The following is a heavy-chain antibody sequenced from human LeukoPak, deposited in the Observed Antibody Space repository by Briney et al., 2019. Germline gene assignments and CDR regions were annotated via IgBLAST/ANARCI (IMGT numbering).Heavy chain of an antibody. D-gene: IGHD6-19*01. CDR1: GFTFGDYA. CDR2: IRSKVNGGTT. V-gene: IGHV3-49*04. J-gene: IGHJ4*02. CDR3: TTDLGYSSGFDY. Sequence: GGSLRLSCTASGFTFGDYALSWVRQAPGKGPEWVGFIRSKVNGGTTEYAASVKGRFTFSRDDSKSIAYLQMNSLKTEDTAMYYCTTDLGYSSGFDYWGQGTLVTVSS.